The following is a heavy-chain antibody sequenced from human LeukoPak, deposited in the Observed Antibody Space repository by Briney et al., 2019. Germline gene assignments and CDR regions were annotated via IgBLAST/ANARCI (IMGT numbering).Heavy chain of an antibody. CDR2: TYYSGST. J-gene: IGHJ4*02. Sequence: SETLSLTCTVSGGSISSYYWSWIRQPPGKGLEWIGYTYYSGSTNYNPSLKSRVTISVDTSKNQFSLKLSSVTAADTAVYYCARVSDSSSWNWVDYWGQGTLVTVSS. CDR1: GGSISSYY. V-gene: IGHV4-59*01. CDR3: ARVSDSSSWNWVDY. D-gene: IGHD6-13*01.